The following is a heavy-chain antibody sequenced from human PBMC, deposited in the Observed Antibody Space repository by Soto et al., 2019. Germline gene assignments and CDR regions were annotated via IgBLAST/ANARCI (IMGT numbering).Heavy chain of an antibody. Sequence: GGSLRLSCAASGFTFSDYYMRWIRQAPGKGLEWVSYISSSGSTIYYADSVKGRFTISRDNAKNSLYLQMNSLRAEDTAVYYCASPNPTGVTIFASWVQGTLVTVSS. J-gene: IGHJ5*02. CDR2: ISSSGSTI. V-gene: IGHV3-11*01. D-gene: IGHD3-3*01. CDR3: ASPNPTGVTIFAS. CDR1: GFTFSDYY.